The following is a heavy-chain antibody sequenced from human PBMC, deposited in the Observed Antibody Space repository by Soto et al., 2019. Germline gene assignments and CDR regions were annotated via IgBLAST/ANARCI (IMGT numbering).Heavy chain of an antibody. CDR3: ARDKNEYSSSSDY. Sequence: QVQLVESGGGVVQPGRSLRLSCAASGFTFSSYAMHWVRQAPGKGLEWVAVISYDGSNKYYADSVKGRFTISRDNSKNTLYLQMNSLRAEDTAVYYCARDKNEYSSSSDYWGQGTLVTVSS. CDR2: ISYDGSNK. D-gene: IGHD6-6*01. CDR1: GFTFSSYA. V-gene: IGHV3-30-3*01. J-gene: IGHJ4*02.